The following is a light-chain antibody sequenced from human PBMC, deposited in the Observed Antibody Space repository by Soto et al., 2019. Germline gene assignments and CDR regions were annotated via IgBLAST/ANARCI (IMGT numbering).Light chain of an antibody. J-gene: IGKJ1*01. CDR1: QSISSW. V-gene: IGKV1-5*01. Sequence: DIQMTQSPTPLSASVGDRITITCRASQSISSWLAWYQQKPGKAPKLLIYDASSLESGVPSRFSGSGSGTEFTLTISSLQPDDFATYYCQHYNSYSEALGQGTKVDIK. CDR2: DAS. CDR3: QHYNSYSEA.